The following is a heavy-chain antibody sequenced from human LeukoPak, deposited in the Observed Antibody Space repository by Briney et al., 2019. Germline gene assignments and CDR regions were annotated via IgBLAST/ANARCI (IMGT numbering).Heavy chain of an antibody. Sequence: GASVKVSCKASGYTFTGYYMHWVRQAPGQGLEWMRWINPNSGGTNYAQKFQGRVTMTRDTSISTAYMELSRLRSDDTAVYYCASTLLWFGELLLNYWGQGTLVTVSS. V-gene: IGHV1-2*02. CDR3: ASTLLWFGELLLNY. CDR1: GYTFTGYY. D-gene: IGHD3-10*01. J-gene: IGHJ4*02. CDR2: INPNSGGT.